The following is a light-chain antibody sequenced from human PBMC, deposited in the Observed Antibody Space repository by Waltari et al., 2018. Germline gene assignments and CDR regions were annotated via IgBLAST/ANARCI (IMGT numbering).Light chain of an antibody. Sequence: QSALTPPASVSGSPGQSITISCTGTSSDVGGYNYVSCYQQHPGKAPKLMIYEVSNRPSGVSKRFSGAKSGNTASLTISGLQAEDEADYYCSSYTRSSTLVFGTGTKVTVL. CDR1: SSDVGGYNY. CDR3: SSYTRSSTLV. CDR2: EVS. V-gene: IGLV2-14*01. J-gene: IGLJ1*01.